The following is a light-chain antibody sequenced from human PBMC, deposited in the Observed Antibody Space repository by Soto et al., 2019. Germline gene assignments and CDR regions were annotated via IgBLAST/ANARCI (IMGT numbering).Light chain of an antibody. V-gene: IGKV3-20*01. Sequence: EMVLTQSPGTLSLPPGERATLSCRASQSVSSSYLAWYQQKPGQAPRPLLYGASSRATGITDRLSGSGSGTDFTITTSRLEPEDFAVYYCQQYGSSLRYTFGQGTKLEIK. CDR3: QQYGSSLRYT. J-gene: IGKJ2*01. CDR1: QSVSSSY. CDR2: GAS.